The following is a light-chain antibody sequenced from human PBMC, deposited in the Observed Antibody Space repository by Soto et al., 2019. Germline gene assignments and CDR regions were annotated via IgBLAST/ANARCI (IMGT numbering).Light chain of an antibody. CDR3: CSYAGSSAV. CDR2: EVS. Sequence: QSALTQPASVSGSPGQSITISCTGTSSDVGSYNLVSWYQQHPGKAPKLMIYEVSKRPSGVSNRFSGSKSGNTASLTISGLQAADEADYYCCSYAGSSAVFGTGTKLTVL. CDR1: SSDVGSYNL. J-gene: IGLJ1*01. V-gene: IGLV2-23*02.